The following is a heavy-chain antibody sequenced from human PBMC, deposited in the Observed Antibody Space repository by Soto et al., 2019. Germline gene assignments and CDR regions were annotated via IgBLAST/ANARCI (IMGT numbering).Heavy chain of an antibody. V-gene: IGHV1-46*01. CDR2: INPSGDNI. D-gene: IGHD2-15*01. CDR3: ARDPQGYCSGGRCYHLDY. J-gene: IGHJ4*02. CDR1: GYTLTSYS. Sequence: QVQLVQSGAEVKKPGASVRVSCKASGYTLTSYSMHWVLHAPGQGLEWMVIINPSGDNIRYAQNFQGRVTMTRDTSTSTVHLELSSLRSEDTAIYYCARDPQGYCSGGRCYHLDYWGQGTLVTGSS.